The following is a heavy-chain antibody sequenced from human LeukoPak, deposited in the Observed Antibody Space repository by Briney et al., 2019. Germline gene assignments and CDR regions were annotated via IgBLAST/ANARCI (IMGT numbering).Heavy chain of an antibody. CDR2: IIPIFGTA. CDR1: GGAFSSYA. Sequence: GASVKVSCKASGGAFSSYAISWVRQAPGQGLEWMGGIIPIFGTANYAQKFQGRVTITADESTSTAYMELSSLRSEDTAVYYCARDGDVDTAMILDYWGQGTLVTVSS. V-gene: IGHV1-69*01. CDR3: ARDGDVDTAMILDY. J-gene: IGHJ4*02. D-gene: IGHD5-18*01.